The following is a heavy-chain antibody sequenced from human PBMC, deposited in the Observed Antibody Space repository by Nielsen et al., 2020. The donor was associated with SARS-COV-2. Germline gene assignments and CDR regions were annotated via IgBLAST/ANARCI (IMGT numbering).Heavy chain of an antibody. V-gene: IGHV5-51*01. CDR3: AIGGPDHWLVFDY. CDR1: GYSFTSYW. D-gene: IGHD6-19*01. Sequence: KVPCKGSGYSFTSYWIGWVRQMPGKGLEWMGIIYPGDSDTRYSPSFQGQVTISADKSISTAYLQWSSLKASDTAMYYCAIGGPDHWLVFDYWGQGTLVTVSS. CDR2: IYPGDSDT. J-gene: IGHJ4*02.